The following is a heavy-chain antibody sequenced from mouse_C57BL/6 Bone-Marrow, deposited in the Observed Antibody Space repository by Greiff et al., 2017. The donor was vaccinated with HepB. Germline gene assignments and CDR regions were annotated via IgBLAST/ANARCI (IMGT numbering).Heavy chain of an antibody. CDR1: GFTFSDAW. J-gene: IGHJ3*01. V-gene: IGHV6-6*01. CDR2: IRNKANNHAT. Sequence: EVQLVESGGGLVQPGGSMKLSCAASGFTFSDAWMDWVRQSPEKGLEWVAEIRNKANNHATYYAESVKGRFTISRDDSKSSVYLQMNSLRAEDTGIYYCTRLDYYGSSFAYWGQGTLVTVSA. CDR3: TRLDYYGSSFAY. D-gene: IGHD1-1*01.